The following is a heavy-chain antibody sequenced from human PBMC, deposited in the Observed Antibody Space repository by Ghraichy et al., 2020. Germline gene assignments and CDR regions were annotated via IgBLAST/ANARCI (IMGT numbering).Heavy chain of an antibody. Sequence: GGSLRLSCAASGFTFSRYSMNWVRQAPGKGLEWVSYISSSSSTIYYADSVKGRFTISRDNAKNSLFLQMNTLRAEDTAVYYCARDGAKSVCGSTSWTICLEKYGMDVWGQGTTVTVSS. CDR3: ARDGAKSVCGSTSWTICLEKYGMDV. V-gene: IGHV3-48*04. CDR2: ISSSSSTI. J-gene: IGHJ6*02. D-gene: IGHD2-2*01. CDR1: GFTFSRYS.